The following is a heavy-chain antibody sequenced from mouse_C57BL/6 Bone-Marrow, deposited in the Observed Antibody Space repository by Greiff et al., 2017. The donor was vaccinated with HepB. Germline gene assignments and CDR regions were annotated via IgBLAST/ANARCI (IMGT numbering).Heavy chain of an antibody. CDR1: GYTFTSYG. D-gene: IGHD2-3*01. V-gene: IGHV1-81*01. CDR3: ARGIDGYYFDY. Sequence: VNVVESGAELARPGASVKLSCKASGYTFTSYGISWVKQRTGQGLEWIGEIYPRSGNTYYNEQSKGKATLTADKSSSTAYMELRSLTSEDSAVYFCARGIDGYYFDYWGQGTTLTVSS. CDR2: IYPRSGNT. J-gene: IGHJ2*01.